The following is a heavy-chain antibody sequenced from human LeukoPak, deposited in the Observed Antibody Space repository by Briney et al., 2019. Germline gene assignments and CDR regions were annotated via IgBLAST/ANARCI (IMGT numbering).Heavy chain of an antibody. J-gene: IGHJ4*02. D-gene: IGHD3-10*01. V-gene: IGHV4-59*08. CDR1: GFTVSSNY. Sequence: GSLRLSCAASGFTVSSNYMSWVRQPPGKGLEWIGHIYSSGSTTYTPSLQSRVTISVGTSKNQFSLKLSSVTAADTAVYYCARHYDSGSYPLDYWGQGTLVTVSS. CDR3: ARHYDSGSYPLDY. CDR2: IYSSGST.